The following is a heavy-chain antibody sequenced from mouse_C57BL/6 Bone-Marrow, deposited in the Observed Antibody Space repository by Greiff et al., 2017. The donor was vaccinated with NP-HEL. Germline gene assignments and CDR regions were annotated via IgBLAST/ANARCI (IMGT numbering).Heavy chain of an antibody. D-gene: IGHD1-1*01. V-gene: IGHV1-69*01. J-gene: IGHJ1*03. CDR3: AREDYGSNWYFDV. CDR1: GYTFTSYW. Sequence: VQLQQSGAELVMPGASVKLSCKASGYTFTSYWMHWVKQRPGQGLEWIGEIDPSDSYTNYNQKFKGKSTLTVDKSSSTAYMQLSSLTSEDSAVYYCAREDYGSNWYFDVWGTGTAVTVSA. CDR2: IDPSDSYT.